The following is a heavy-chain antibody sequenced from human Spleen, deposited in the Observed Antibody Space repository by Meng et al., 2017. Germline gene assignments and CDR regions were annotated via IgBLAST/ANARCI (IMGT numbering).Heavy chain of an antibody. J-gene: IGHJ4*02. CDR3: ARHSTDWSLDY. CDR1: GYTFSSYA. D-gene: IGHD2/OR15-2a*01. V-gene: IGHV1-2*02. CDR2: VNPNHGGA. Sequence: QVQLVQSGAEVKKPGASVKLSCKASGYTFSSYAMHWVRQAPGQGLEWMGWVNPNHGGASYAQKFQGRLTMTIDTSTTTVYMELRSLRSDDSALYYCARHSTDWSLDYWGQGTLVTVSS.